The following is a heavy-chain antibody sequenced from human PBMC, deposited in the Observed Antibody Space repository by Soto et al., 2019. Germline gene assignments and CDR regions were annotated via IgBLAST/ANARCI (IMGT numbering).Heavy chain of an antibody. CDR3: AKWSEYYDFWSGYYFDY. D-gene: IGHD3-3*01. J-gene: IGHJ4*02. Sequence: GGSLRLSCAASGFTFSSYAMSWVRQAPGKGLEWVSAISGSGGSTYYADSVKGRFTISRDNSKNTLYLQMSSLRAEDTAVYYCAKWSEYYDFWSGYYFDYWGQGTLVTVSS. V-gene: IGHV3-23*01. CDR2: ISGSGGST. CDR1: GFTFSSYA.